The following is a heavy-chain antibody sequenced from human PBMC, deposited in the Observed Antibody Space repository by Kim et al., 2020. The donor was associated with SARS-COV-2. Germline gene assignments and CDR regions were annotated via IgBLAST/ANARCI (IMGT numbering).Heavy chain of an antibody. J-gene: IGHJ6*02. CDR3: SRDLQDYYGSGSYHYYVMDV. V-gene: IGHV3-48*03. Sequence: GGSLRLSCATSGFTFNTYDMNWVRQAPGKGLEWISYIDNSGKTKFYADSVKGRFTISRDNAKNSLYLQMNSLRAEDTAVYYCSRDLQDYYGSGSYHYYVMDVWGQGTTVTVSS. CDR2: IDNSGKTK. CDR1: GFTFNTYD. D-gene: IGHD3-10*01.